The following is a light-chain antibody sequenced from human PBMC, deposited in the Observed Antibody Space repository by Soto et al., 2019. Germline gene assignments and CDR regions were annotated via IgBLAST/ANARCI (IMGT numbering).Light chain of an antibody. CDR1: GSNVGYNS. CDR2: DNY. Sequence: QSVLTQPPSLSAAPGQEVTISCSGSGSNVGYNSVSWYQQLPGTAPKLLIYDNYKRPSGIPARFSGSKSGTSASLGITGLQTGDEADYYCGALDDRLTAYVFGSGTKVTVL. CDR3: GALDDRLTAYV. J-gene: IGLJ1*01. V-gene: IGLV1-51*01.